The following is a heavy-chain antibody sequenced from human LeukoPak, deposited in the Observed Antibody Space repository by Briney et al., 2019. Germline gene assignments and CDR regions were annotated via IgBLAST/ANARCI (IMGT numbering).Heavy chain of an antibody. CDR1: GYTFTGYY. CDR2: IKYDGSRT. D-gene: IGHD6-19*01. V-gene: IGHV3-30*04. J-gene: IGHJ5*02. CDR3: ARAGEYSSGRPNWFDP. Sequence: SCKASGYTFTGYYMHWVRQPPGKGLEWLTFIKYDGSRTDYEDSVKGRFTVSRDNAKNSLYLQMNSLRAEDTAVYYCARAGEYSSGRPNWFDPWGQGTLVTVSS.